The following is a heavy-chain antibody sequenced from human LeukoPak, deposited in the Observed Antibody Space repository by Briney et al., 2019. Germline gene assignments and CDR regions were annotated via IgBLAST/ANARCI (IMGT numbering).Heavy chain of an antibody. CDR1: GYTFSGYY. Sequence: ASVKVSRKASGYTFSGYYLHWVRQAPGQGLEWMGWINPNSGDTRYAQRFQGRVTMTRDTSIRTIYMEIYMELTGLRFDDTALYYCARWDGYSSSPDYWGQGTLVTVSS. CDR3: ARWDGYSSSPDY. CDR2: INPNSGDT. V-gene: IGHV1-2*02. J-gene: IGHJ4*02. D-gene: IGHD6-13*01.